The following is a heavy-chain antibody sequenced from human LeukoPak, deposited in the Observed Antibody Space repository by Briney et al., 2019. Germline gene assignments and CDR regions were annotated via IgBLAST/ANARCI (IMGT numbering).Heavy chain of an antibody. Sequence: GGSLRLSCAASGLTFSSYSINWVRQAPGKGLEWVSSITPTSSYIYYADSVKGRFTISRDNAKNSLYLQMNSLRAEDTAVYYCARLRRNNDNSGYYYYYDYWGQGTLVTVSS. J-gene: IGHJ4*02. CDR1: GLTFSSYS. CDR2: ITPTSSYI. D-gene: IGHD3-22*01. V-gene: IGHV3-21*01. CDR3: ARLRRNNDNSGYYYYYDY.